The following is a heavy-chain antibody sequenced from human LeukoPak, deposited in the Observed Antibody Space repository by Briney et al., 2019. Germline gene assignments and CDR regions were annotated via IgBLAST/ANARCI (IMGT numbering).Heavy chain of an antibody. CDR2: ISAYYGNT. Sequence: ASVKVSCKASGYTFTSYGISWVRQAPGQGLEWMGWISAYYGNTNYAQKHQGRVTMTTDTSTSTAYMELRSLRSDDTAVYYCARDQPRGAPQYYYYYYGMDVWGQGTTVTVSS. CDR1: GYTFTSYG. D-gene: IGHD3-10*01. J-gene: IGHJ6*02. V-gene: IGHV1-18*01. CDR3: ARDQPRGAPQYYYYYYGMDV.